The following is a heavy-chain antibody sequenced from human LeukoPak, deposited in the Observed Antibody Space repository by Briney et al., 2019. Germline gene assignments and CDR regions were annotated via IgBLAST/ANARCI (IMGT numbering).Heavy chain of an antibody. CDR1: GFTFSSSW. CDR3: ARDPGYESWSPFWGGMEV. Sequence: GGSLRLYCAASGFTFSSSWMHWVRPAPGEGLVWVSRITRDGSSTTYADSVKGRFTNSRDNAKNTLYLQMDSLRYDDTAVYYCARDPGYESWSPFWGGMEVWGNGTTVIVSS. J-gene: IGHJ6*04. D-gene: IGHD3-16*01. V-gene: IGHV3-74*01. CDR2: ITRDGSST.